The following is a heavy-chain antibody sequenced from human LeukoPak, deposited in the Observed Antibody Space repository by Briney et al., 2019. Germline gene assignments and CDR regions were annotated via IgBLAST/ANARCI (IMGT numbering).Heavy chain of an antibody. CDR1: GYTFTGYY. CDR3: ARVVDYYDSSGYLN. J-gene: IGHJ4*02. D-gene: IGHD3-22*01. V-gene: IGHV1-2*06. CDR2: INPNSGGT. Sequence: ASVKASCKAPGYTFTGYYMHWVRQAPGQGLEWMGRINPNSGGTNYAQKFQGRVTMTRDTSISTAYMELSRLRSDDTAVYYCARVVDYYDSSGYLNWGQGTLVTVSS.